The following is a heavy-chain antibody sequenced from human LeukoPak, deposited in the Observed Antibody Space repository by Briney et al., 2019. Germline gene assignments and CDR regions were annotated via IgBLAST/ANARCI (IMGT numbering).Heavy chain of an antibody. D-gene: IGHD3-22*01. CDR2: IYYSGST. CDR1: GGSISSYY. Sequence: PSETLSLTCTVSGGSISSYYWSWIRQPPGKGLEWIGYIYYSGSTNYNPSLKSRVTISVDTSKNQFSLKLSSVTAADTAVYYCARGVGFGFITEVYFDYWGQGTLVTVSS. V-gene: IGHV4-59*01. J-gene: IGHJ4*02. CDR3: ARGVGFGFITEVYFDY.